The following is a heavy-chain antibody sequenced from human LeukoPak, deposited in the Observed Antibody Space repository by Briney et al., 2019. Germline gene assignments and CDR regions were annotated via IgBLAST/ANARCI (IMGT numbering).Heavy chain of an antibody. D-gene: IGHD2-8*01. V-gene: IGHV3-30-3*01. CDR2: ISYDGTDK. Sequence: GGSQRLSCAASGFTFSNYAMHWVRQAPGKGLEWVAVISYDGTDKYYADSVKGRFTISRDSSKNTLYLQMSSLRAEDTSMYYCARPTILTVYDRGFDYWGQGTLVTVSS. CDR1: GFTFSNYA. J-gene: IGHJ4*02. CDR3: ARPTILTVYDRGFDY.